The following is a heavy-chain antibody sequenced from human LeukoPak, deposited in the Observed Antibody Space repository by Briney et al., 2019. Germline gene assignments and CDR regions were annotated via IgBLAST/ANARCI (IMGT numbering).Heavy chain of an antibody. CDR1: GFTFDDYG. V-gene: IGHV3-20*04. CDR3: AKDLGGSSFMGAFDI. Sequence: GGSLRLSCAASGFTFDDYGMSWVRQAPGKGLEWVSGIKWNGGSTGYADSVKGRFTISRDNAKNSLYLQMNSLRAEDTALYYCAKDLGGSSFMGAFDIWGQGTMVTVSS. CDR2: IKWNGGST. J-gene: IGHJ3*02. D-gene: IGHD1-26*01.